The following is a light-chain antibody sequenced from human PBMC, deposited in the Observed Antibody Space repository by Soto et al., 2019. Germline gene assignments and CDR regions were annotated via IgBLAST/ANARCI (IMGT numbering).Light chain of an antibody. CDR1: SSDVGSYNL. J-gene: IGLJ3*02. CDR3: CSYAGSSTPWV. CDR2: EGS. Sequence: QSVLTQPASVSGSPGQSITISCTGTSSDVGSYNLVSWYQQHPGKAPKLMIYEGSKRPSGVSNRFSGSKSGNTASLTISGLQAEAEADYYCCSYAGSSTPWVFGGGTQLTVL. V-gene: IGLV2-23*01.